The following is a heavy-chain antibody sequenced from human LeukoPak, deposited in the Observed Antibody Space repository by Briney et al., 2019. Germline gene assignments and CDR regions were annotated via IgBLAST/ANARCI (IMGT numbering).Heavy chain of an antibody. Sequence: PGGSLRLSCAASGFTFDDYGMSWVRQVPGKGLEWVSGINWNGGSTGYADSVKGRFTISRDNAKNSLYLQMNSLRAEDTAVYYCARDGSSSSGGFYYYYYMDAWGKGTTVTVSS. CDR3: ARDGSSSSGGFYYYYYMDA. J-gene: IGHJ6*03. CDR2: INWNGGST. V-gene: IGHV3-20*04. D-gene: IGHD6-6*01. CDR1: GFTFDDYG.